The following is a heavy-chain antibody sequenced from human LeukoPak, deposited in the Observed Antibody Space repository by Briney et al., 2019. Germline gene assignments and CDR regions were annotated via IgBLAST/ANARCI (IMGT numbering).Heavy chain of an antibody. CDR1: GGSISSYY. V-gene: IGHV4-34*01. CDR2: INHSGSA. D-gene: IGHD3-3*01. Sequence: SETLSLTCTVSGGSISSYYWSWIRQPPGKGLEWIGEINHSGSANYNPSLKSRVTLSIDKSKNQFSLNLNSVTAADTAVYYCARARRDSGYYKVDYWGQGTLVTVSS. J-gene: IGHJ4*02. CDR3: ARARRDSGYYKVDY.